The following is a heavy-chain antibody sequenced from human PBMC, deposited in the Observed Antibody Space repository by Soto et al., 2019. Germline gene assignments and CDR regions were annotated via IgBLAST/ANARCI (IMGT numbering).Heavy chain of an antibody. V-gene: IGHV3-48*02. CDR3: ARDSSDIVVVPAASFDY. CDR1: GFTFSSYS. Sequence: AGGSLRLSCAASGFTFSSYSMNWVRQAPGKGLEWVSYISSSSSTIYYADSVKGRFTISRDNAKNSLYLQMNSLRDEDTAVYYCARDSSDIVVVPAASFDYWGQGTLVTVSS. J-gene: IGHJ4*02. CDR2: ISSSSSTI. D-gene: IGHD2-2*01.